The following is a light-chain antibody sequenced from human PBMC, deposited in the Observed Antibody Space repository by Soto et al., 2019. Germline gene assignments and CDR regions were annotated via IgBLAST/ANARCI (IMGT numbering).Light chain of an antibody. Sequence: DIQMTQSPSSLSASVGDTVTITCRASQSISRYLNWYQQKPGKAPNLLIYGATSLQSGVPSRFSGSGSATDFTLTISSLQPEAFATYYCQQSYNFLFTFGPGTKVDI. CDR3: QQSYNFLFT. CDR2: GAT. V-gene: IGKV1-39*01. J-gene: IGKJ3*01. CDR1: QSISRY.